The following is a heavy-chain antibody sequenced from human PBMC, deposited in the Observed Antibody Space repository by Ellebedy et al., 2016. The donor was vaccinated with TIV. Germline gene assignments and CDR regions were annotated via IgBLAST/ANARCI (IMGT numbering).Heavy chain of an antibody. CDR2: INEINQSGST. CDR3: ARGRGGSYSIPFDY. J-gene: IGHJ4*02. V-gene: IGHV4-34*01. D-gene: IGHD1-26*01. CDR1: GGPLSHNS. Sequence: SETLSLXXAVYGGPLSHNSWIWIRQSPGKGLEWIGEINEINQSGSTKYNPSLKSRVTISGDTSKNQLSLKVTSVTAADTAVYYCARGRGGSYSIPFDYWGQGTLVTVSS.